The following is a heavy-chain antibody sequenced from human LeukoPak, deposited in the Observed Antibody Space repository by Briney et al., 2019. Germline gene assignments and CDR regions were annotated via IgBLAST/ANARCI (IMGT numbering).Heavy chain of an antibody. CDR1: GGSISSGDYY. V-gene: IGHV4-30-4*08. CDR3: AREAVDTAMVDY. CDR2: IYYSGST. D-gene: IGHD5-18*01. Sequence: SETLSLPCTVSGGSISSGDYYWSWIRQPPGKGLEWIGYIYYSGSTYYNPSLKSRVTISVDTSKNQFSLQLSSVTAADTAVYYCAREAVDTAMVDYWGQGTLVTVSS. J-gene: IGHJ4*02.